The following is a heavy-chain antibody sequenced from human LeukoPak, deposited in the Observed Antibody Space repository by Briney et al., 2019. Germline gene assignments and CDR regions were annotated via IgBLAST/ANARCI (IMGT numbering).Heavy chain of an antibody. CDR2: ISSSSSTI. J-gene: IGHJ4*02. V-gene: IGHV3-48*04. CDR1: GFTFSSYS. CDR3: ARRGNWGIDY. Sequence: PGGSLRLSCAASGFTFSSYSINWVRQAPGKGREWVSYISSSSSTIYYADSVKGRFTISRDNAKNSLYLQMNSLRAEDTAVYYCARRGNWGIDYWGQGPLVTVSS. D-gene: IGHD7-27*01.